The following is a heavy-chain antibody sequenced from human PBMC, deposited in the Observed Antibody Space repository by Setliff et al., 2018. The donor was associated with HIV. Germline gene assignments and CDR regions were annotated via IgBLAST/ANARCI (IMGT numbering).Heavy chain of an antibody. D-gene: IGHD3-3*01. CDR2: TTSNGRTT. CDR3: AKAWGSGYPSFESALMFDV. V-gene: IGHV3-23*01. J-gene: IGHJ4*02. CDR1: GVTFSAYA. Sequence: GGSLRLSCAASGVTFSAYAMTWVRRAPGKGLEWVSATTSNGRTTDYAESVRGRFTLSRDNSRNTLYLHMTSLRAEDTAIYYCAKAWGSGYPSFESALMFDVWGQGTLVTVSS.